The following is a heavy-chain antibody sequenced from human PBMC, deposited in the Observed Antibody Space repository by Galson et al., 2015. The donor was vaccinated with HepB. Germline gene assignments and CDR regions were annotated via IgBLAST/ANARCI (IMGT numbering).Heavy chain of an antibody. D-gene: IGHD6-13*01. CDR2: IWYDGSNK. CDR1: GFTFSSYG. J-gene: IGHJ6*02. CDR3: AREQGSSWYYYYYGMDV. Sequence: SLRLSCAASGFTFSSYGMHWVRQAPGKGLEWVAVIWYDGSNKYYADSVKGRFTISRDNSKNTLYLQMNSLRAEDTAVYYCAREQGSSWYYYYYGMDVWGQGTTVTVSS. V-gene: IGHV3-33*01.